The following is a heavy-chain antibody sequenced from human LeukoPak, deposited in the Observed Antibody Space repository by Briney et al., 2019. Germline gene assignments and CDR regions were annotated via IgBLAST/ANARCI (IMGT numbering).Heavy chain of an antibody. Sequence: SETLSLTCTVSGGSISSNTYYWSWIRQPPGKGLEWIGEINHSGSTNYNPSLKSRVTISVDTSKNQFSLKLSSVTAADTAVYYCARVFYARSPYDYGDYYFDYWGQGTLVTVSS. D-gene: IGHD4-17*01. CDR1: GGSISSNTYY. J-gene: IGHJ4*02. V-gene: IGHV4-39*07. CDR3: ARVFYARSPYDYGDYYFDY. CDR2: INHSGST.